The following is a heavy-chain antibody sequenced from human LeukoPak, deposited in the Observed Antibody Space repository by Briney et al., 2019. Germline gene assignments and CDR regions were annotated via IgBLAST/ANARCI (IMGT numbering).Heavy chain of an antibody. CDR1: GGSISSNY. J-gene: IGHJ4*02. D-gene: IGHD7-27*01. CDR3: ARRGNWGFLDY. Sequence: PSETLSLTCTVSGGSISSNYWSWIRQPPGKGLEWIGYINTSGSTNYNPSLKSRVSISLDTSRNQFSLKLTSVTAADTAVYYCARRGNWGFLDYWGQGILVSVSS. V-gene: IGHV4-4*09. CDR2: INTSGST.